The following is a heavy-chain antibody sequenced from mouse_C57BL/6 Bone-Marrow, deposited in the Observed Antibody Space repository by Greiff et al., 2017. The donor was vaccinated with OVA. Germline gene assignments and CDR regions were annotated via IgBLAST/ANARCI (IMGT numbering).Heavy chain of an antibody. D-gene: IGHD3-1*01. CDR2: IDPSDSYT. J-gene: IGHJ4*01. CDR3: ARSGRAMDY. Sequence: VKLMESGAELVRPGTSVKLSCKASGYTFTSYWMHWVKQRPGQGLEWIGVIDPSDSYTNYNQKFKGKATLTVDTSSSTAYMQLSSLTSEDSAVYYCARSGRAMDYWGQGTSVTVSS. CDR1: GYTFTSYW. V-gene: IGHV1-59*01.